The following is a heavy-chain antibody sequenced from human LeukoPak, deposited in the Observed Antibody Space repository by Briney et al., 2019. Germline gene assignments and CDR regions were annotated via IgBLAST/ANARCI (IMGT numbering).Heavy chain of an antibody. CDR2: IYSDGST. Sequence: PGGSLRLSCAASGFTVSSNYMSWVRQAPGKGLEWVSVIYSDGSTYYADSVKGRFTISRDNSKNTLYLQTNSLRAEDTAVYYCARDPRFRGPADWGQGTLVTVSS. J-gene: IGHJ4*02. CDR3: ARDPRFRGPAD. V-gene: IGHV3-53*01. CDR1: GFTVSSNY.